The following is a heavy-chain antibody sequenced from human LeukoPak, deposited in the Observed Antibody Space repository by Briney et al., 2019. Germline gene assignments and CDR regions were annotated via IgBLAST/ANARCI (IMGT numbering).Heavy chain of an antibody. CDR3: ARFFGYSYGRDWFDP. J-gene: IGHJ5*02. V-gene: IGHV4-61*02. CDR2: IYTSGST. D-gene: IGHD5-18*01. Sequence: SQTLSLTCIVSGGSTSTGDYYCSWIRQPAGKGLEWIGRIYTSGSTNYNPSLKSRVTMSVDTSQNQFSLKLSSVTAADTAVYYCARFFGYSYGRDWFDPWGQGTLVTVSS. CDR1: GGSTSTGDYY.